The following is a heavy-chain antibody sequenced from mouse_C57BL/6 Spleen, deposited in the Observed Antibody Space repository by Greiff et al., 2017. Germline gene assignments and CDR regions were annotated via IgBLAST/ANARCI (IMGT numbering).Heavy chain of an antibody. CDR2: ISYDGSN. CDR3: ARAYDGYSLYAMDY. V-gene: IGHV3-6*01. Sequence: VQLQQSGPGLVKPSQSLSLTCSVTGYSITSGYYWNWIRQFPGNKLEWMGYISYDGSNNYNPSLKNRISITRDTSKNQFFLKLNSVTTEDTATYYCARAYDGYSLYAMDYWGQGTSVTVSS. J-gene: IGHJ4*01. D-gene: IGHD2-3*01. CDR1: GYSITSGYY.